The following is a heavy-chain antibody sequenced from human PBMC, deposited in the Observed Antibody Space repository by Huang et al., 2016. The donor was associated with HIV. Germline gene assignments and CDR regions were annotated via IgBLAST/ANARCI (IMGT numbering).Heavy chain of an antibody. Sequence: PGQVLVWVASIRQDGSEKHYVDSVEGRINISRDNGKKLLFLEMRSLGVDDTAVYFCATKTDAMDCWGQGTTVTVSS. J-gene: IGHJ6*02. V-gene: IGHV3-7*01. D-gene: IGHD2-8*01. CDR2: IRQDGSEK. CDR3: ATKTDAMDC.